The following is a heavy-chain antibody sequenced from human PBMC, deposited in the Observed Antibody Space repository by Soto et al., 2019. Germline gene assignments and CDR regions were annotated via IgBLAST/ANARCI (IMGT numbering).Heavy chain of an antibody. V-gene: IGHV4-39*01. D-gene: IGHD3-10*02. CDR2: IYYSGST. CDR1: GGSISSSSYY. CDR3: ARPLFGELFVKNWFDP. J-gene: IGHJ5*02. Sequence: SETLSLTCTVSGGSISSSSYYWGWIRQPPGKGLEWIGSIYYSGSTYYNPSLKSRVTISVDTSKNQFSLKLSSVTAADTAVYYCARPLFGELFVKNWFDPWGQGTLVTVSS.